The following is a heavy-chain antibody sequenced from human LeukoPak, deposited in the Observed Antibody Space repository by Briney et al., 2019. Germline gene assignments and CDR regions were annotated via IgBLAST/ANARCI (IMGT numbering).Heavy chain of an antibody. V-gene: IGHV3-7*05. D-gene: IGHD6-19*01. CDR2: IKQDGSEK. Sequence: GGSLRLSCAASGFTFRSYLMSWVRQAPGKGLEGVANIKQDGSEKYYVDSVKGRFTVSRDNAKNSLFLQMSSLRAEDTAVYYCARDFNPAGSSSGWSTCKYWGQGTLVTVSS. CDR3: ARDFNPAGSSSGWSTCKY. J-gene: IGHJ4*02. CDR1: GFTFRSYL.